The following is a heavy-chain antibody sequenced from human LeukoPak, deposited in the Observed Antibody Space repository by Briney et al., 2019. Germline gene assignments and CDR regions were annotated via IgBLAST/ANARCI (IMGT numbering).Heavy chain of an antibody. V-gene: IGHV3-23*01. CDR3: AKRGNSWDLFDY. CDR1: GFTFSSYV. CDR2: IGGSVGSM. Sequence: GGSLRLSCEASGFTFSSYVMSWVRQAPGKGLEWVSNIGGSVGSMFYAASVKGRFAISRDNSKNTLFLQMNNLRVEDTAVYYCAKRGNSWDLFDYWGQGTLVTVSS. J-gene: IGHJ4*02. D-gene: IGHD6-13*01.